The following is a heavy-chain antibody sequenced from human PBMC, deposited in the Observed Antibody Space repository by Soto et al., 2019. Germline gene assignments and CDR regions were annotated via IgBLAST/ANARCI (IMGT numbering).Heavy chain of an antibody. Sequence: PSETLSLTCTVSGGSISSSSYYWGWIRQPPGKGLEWIGYIYYSGSTNYNPSLKSRVTISVDTSKNQFSLKLSSVTAADTAVYYCARVGCSSTSCYARRNYYYYYYMDVWGKGTTVTVSS. CDR1: GGSISSSSYY. J-gene: IGHJ6*03. CDR3: ARVGCSSTSCYARRNYYYYYYMDV. D-gene: IGHD2-2*01. CDR2: IYYSGST. V-gene: IGHV4-61*05.